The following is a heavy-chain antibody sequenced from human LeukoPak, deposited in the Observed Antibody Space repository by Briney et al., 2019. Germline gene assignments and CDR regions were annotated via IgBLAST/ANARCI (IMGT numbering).Heavy chain of an antibody. V-gene: IGHV4-34*01. CDR3: ARGPIVVVVAAAYYFDY. CDR1: GGSFSGYY. Sequence: PSETLSLTCAVYGGSFSGYYWSWIRQPPGNGLEWIGEINHSGSTNYNPSLKSRVTISVDTSKNQFSLKLSSVTAADTAVYYCARGPIVVVVAAAYYFDYWGQGTLVTVSS. J-gene: IGHJ4*02. D-gene: IGHD2-15*01. CDR2: INHSGST.